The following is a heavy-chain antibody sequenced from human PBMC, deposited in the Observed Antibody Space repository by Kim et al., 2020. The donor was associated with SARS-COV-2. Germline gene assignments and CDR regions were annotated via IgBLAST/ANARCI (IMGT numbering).Heavy chain of an antibody. CDR3: ARCSSSWNNWFAP. V-gene: IGHV4-59*01. J-gene: IGHJ5*02. CDR1: RGSINDYY. D-gene: IGHD6-13*01. Sequence: SETLSLTCTVSRGSINDYYWSWIRQSPEKGLEWIGYIYYLGSTNCNHSLKSRVTISVDTSKYQFSLLLASVTAADTDTYYCARCSSSWNNWFAPWGQGTPVTVSS. CDR2: IYYLGST.